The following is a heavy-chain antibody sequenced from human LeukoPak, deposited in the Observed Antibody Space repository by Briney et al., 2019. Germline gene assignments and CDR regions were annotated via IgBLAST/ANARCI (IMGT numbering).Heavy chain of an antibody. Sequence: SETLSLTCTVSGGSISSYYWSWIRQPPGKGLEWIGYIYYSGNTNYNPSLKSRLTMSVDTSKNQFPLKLSSVTAADTAVYYCARDLGYCSTTSCYTWFDPWGQGTLVTVSS. CDR2: IYYSGNT. J-gene: IGHJ5*02. CDR3: ARDLGYCSTTSCYTWFDP. V-gene: IGHV4-59*01. D-gene: IGHD2-2*02. CDR1: GGSISSYY.